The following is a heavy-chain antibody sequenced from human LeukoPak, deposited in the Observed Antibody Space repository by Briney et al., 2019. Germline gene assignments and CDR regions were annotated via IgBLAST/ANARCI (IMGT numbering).Heavy chain of an antibody. Sequence: PGGSPRLSSAASRFTLRGYWMHSVPQAPGTGLVWVSRIYTNGSPTQYADAVKGRFTISRDNAKNTLYLQMNSLRAEDTAVYYCAGDLISGSGSLGYWGQGTLVTVSS. CDR3: AGDLISGSGSLGY. V-gene: IGHV3-74*01. CDR2: IYTNGSPT. D-gene: IGHD3-10*01. CDR1: RFTLRGYW. J-gene: IGHJ4*02.